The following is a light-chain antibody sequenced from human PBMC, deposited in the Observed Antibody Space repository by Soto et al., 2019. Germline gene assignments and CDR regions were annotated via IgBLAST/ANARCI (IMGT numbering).Light chain of an antibody. CDR1: SSNIGAGYD. CDR2: GNS. V-gene: IGLV1-40*01. Sequence: QSVLTQPPSVSGAPGQRVTISGTGSSSNIGAGYDVHWYQQLPGTAPKLLIYGNSNRPSGVPDRFSGSKSGTPASLAITGLQAEDEADYYCQSYDSSLSAPVVFGGGTKLTVL. CDR3: QSYDSSLSAPVV. J-gene: IGLJ2*01.